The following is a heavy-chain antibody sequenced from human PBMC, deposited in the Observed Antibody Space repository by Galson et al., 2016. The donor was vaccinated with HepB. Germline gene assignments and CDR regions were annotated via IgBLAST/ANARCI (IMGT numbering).Heavy chain of an antibody. Sequence: SETLSLTCTVSGGSISSSSDYWGWLRQPPGKGLEWIGNIYYSGSTYYNPSLKGRVIISVDTSKNQFSLKLISLTAADTAVFYCARDGSAAGTSLDYWGQGTLVTVSS. J-gene: IGHJ4*02. CDR1: GGSISSSSDY. CDR3: ARDGSAAGTSLDY. V-gene: IGHV4-39*07. D-gene: IGHD6-13*01. CDR2: IYYSGST.